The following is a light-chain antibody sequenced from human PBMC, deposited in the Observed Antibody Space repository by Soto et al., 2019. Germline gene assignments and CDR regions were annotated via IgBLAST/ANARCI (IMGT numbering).Light chain of an antibody. CDR1: QSVSSSY. V-gene: IGKV3-15*01. J-gene: IGKJ5*01. CDR3: QQYNNWPPIT. CDR2: GAS. Sequence: EIVLTQSPGSLSLSPGERATLSCRAIQSVSSSYLAWYQQKPGQAPRVLIYGASSRATGIPARFSGSGSGTEFTLTISSLQSEDFAVYYCQQYNNWPPITFGQGTRLEIK.